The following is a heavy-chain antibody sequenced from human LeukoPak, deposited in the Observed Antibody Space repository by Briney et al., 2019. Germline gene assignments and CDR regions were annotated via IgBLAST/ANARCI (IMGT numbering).Heavy chain of an antibody. J-gene: IGHJ4*02. D-gene: IGHD4-23*01. CDR3: AKERKLLPFDC. CDR2: ISYDGSNK. V-gene: IGHV3-30*18. CDR1: GFTFSSYG. Sequence: GRSLRLSCAASGFTFSSYGMHWVRQAPGKGLEWVAVISYDGSNKYYADSVKDRFTISRDNSKNTLYLQMNSLRAEDTAVYYCAKERKLLPFDCWGQGTLVTVSS.